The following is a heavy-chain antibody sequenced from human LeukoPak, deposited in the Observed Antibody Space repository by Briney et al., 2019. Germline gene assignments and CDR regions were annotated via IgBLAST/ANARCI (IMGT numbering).Heavy chain of an antibody. CDR1: GYTFTGHF. CDR2: INPNSGVT. Sequence: ASVKVSCKASGYTFTGHFLHWVRQAPGQGLEWMGWINPNSGVTSYAQKFQGRVAVTRDTSIDTAYMELSRLRSDDTAVYYCAREFRTTTWSFDAFDLWGQGTMVTVSS. J-gene: IGHJ3*01. V-gene: IGHV1-2*02. D-gene: IGHD1/OR15-1a*01. CDR3: AREFRTTTWSFDAFDL.